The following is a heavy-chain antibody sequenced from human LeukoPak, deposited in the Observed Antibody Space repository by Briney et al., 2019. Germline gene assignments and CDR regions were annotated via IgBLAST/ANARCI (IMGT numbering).Heavy chain of an antibody. V-gene: IGHV4-30-4*01. D-gene: IGHD3-16*01. CDR1: GDSISIGDYR. CDR3: ARARGDSPRIYYYMDV. Sequence: SESLSLTCSVSGDSISIGDYRWSWIRQCPGKGLVWIVYIYYIGTAYYNPSLRSRVALSADTSKNQFSLKLNSVTVADSAVYFCARARGDSPRIYYYMDVWGKGPTVTVSS. CDR2: IYYIGTA. J-gene: IGHJ6*03.